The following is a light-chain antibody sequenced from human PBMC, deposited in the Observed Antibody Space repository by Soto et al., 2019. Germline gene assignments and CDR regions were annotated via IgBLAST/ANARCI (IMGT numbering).Light chain of an antibody. J-gene: IGLJ1*01. CDR3: CSYVGSSSYV. CDR1: SSDIGGYNY. CDR2: TVT. V-gene: IGLV2-11*01. Sequence: QSALTQPRSVSGSPGQSVTISCTGTSSDIGGYNYVSWYQQHPGKAPKLMIYTVTKRPSGVPDRFSGSKSDNTASLTISGLHADDEADYYCCSYVGSSSYVFGTGTKLTVL.